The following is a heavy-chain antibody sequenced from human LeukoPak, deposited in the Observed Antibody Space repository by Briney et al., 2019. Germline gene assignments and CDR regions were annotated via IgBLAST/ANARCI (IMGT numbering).Heavy chain of an antibody. D-gene: IGHD5-18*01. CDR1: GFTFRSYA. V-gene: IGHV3-23*01. CDR2: ISGIVGST. Sequence: GGSLRLSSAASGFTFRSYAMSWVRQAPGKGLGWVSAISGIVGSTYYADSVKGRFTISRDNSKNTLYLQMNSLRAEDTAVYYFAKAGRGYSYGLLRYFDFWGQGTGVSVSS. J-gene: IGHJ4*02. CDR3: AKAGRGYSYGLLRYFDF.